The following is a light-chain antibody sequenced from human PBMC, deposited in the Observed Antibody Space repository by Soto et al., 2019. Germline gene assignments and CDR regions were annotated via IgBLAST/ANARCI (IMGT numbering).Light chain of an antibody. CDR2: GAS. CDR3: QQYGSLPRT. Sequence: EIVWTQSPGTLSLSPGERATLSCRASQSVSSSLLAWYQQKPGQAPRLLIYGASSRATGIPDRFSGSGSGTDFTLTISRLEAEDFAVYYCQQYGSLPRTFGQGTKVEIK. CDR1: QSVSSSL. V-gene: IGKV3-20*01. J-gene: IGKJ1*01.